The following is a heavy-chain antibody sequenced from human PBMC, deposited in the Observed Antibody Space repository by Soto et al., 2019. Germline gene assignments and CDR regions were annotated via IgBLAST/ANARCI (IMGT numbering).Heavy chain of an antibody. CDR1: GYSFTSYW. CDR3: ATLRVYATPKNGIAVAVQAHDY. J-gene: IGHJ4*02. Sequence: PGESLKISCKGSGYSFTSYWISWVRQMPGKGLEWMGRIDPSDSYTNYSPSFQGHVTISADKSISTAYLQWSSLKASDTAMYYCATLRVYATPKNGIAVAVQAHDYWGQGTLVTVPA. CDR2: IDPSDSYT. V-gene: IGHV5-10-1*01. D-gene: IGHD6-19*01.